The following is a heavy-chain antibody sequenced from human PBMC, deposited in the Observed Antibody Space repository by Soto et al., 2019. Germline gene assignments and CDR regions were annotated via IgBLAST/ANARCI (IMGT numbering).Heavy chain of an antibody. D-gene: IGHD6-19*01. CDR2: ISAYNGNT. CDR3: ARCYRSSGWYRFDY. Sequence: ASVKVSCKASGYTFTSYGISWFLQSPGQGLEWMGWISAYNGNTNYAQKLQGRVTMTTDTSTSTAYMELRSLRSDDTAVYYCARCYRSSGWYRFDYWGQGALVTVSS. CDR1: GYTFTSYG. V-gene: IGHV1-18*04. J-gene: IGHJ4*02.